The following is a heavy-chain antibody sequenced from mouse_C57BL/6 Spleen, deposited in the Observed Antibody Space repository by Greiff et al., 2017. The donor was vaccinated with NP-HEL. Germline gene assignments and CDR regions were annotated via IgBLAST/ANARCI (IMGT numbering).Heavy chain of an antibody. CDR2: IWSGGST. CDR1: GFSLTSYG. V-gene: IGHV2-2*01. CDR3: ARPLKDAMDY. J-gene: IGHJ4*01. D-gene: IGHD1-3*01. Sequence: QVQLKQSGPGLVQPSQSLSITCTVSGFSLTSYGVHWVRQSPGKGLEWLGVIWSGGSTDYNAAFISRLSISKDNSKSQVFFKMNSLQAEDTAIYYWARPLKDAMDYWGQGTSVTVSS.